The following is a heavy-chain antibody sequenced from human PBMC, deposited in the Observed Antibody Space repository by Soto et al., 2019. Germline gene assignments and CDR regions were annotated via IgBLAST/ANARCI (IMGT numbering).Heavy chain of an antibody. Sequence: GGSLRLSCAASGFTFSSYWMHWVRQAPGKGLVWVSRINSDGSSTSYADSVKGRFTISRDNAKNTLYLQMNSLRAEDTAVYYCELLIAAATNGGDYWGQGTLVTVSS. CDR1: GFTFSSYW. CDR2: INSDGSST. V-gene: IGHV3-74*01. CDR3: ELLIAAATNGGDY. D-gene: IGHD6-13*01. J-gene: IGHJ4*02.